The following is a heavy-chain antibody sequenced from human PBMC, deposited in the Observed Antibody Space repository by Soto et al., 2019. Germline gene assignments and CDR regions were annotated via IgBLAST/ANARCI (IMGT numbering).Heavy chain of an antibody. J-gene: IGHJ4*02. D-gene: IGHD1-7*01. CDR2: IWYDGSNK. CDR3: RGTTFASKSKGYMDY. V-gene: IGHV3-33*01. CDR1: GFTFSSYG. Sequence: QVQLVESGGGVVQPGRSLRLSCAASGFTFSSYGMHCVRQAPGKGLEWVAVIWYDGSNKYYADSVKGRFTISRDNSKNTLYLQMNSLRAEDTAVYYCRGTTFASKSKGYMDYWGQGTLVTVSS.